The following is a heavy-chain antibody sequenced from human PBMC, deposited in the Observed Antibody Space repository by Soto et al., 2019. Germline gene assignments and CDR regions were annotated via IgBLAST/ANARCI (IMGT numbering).Heavy chain of an antibody. J-gene: IGHJ6*02. CDR3: ARVEYSSSWGDYGMDV. CDR1: GGTFSSYA. D-gene: IGHD6-6*01. CDR2: TIPIFGTA. Sequence: QVQLVQSGAEVKKPGSSVKVSCKASGGTFSSYAISWVRQAPGQGLEWMGGTIPIFGTANYAQKFQGRVTITADESTSAAYMELSSLRSEDTAVYYCARVEYSSSWGDYGMDVWGQGTTVTVSS. V-gene: IGHV1-69*01.